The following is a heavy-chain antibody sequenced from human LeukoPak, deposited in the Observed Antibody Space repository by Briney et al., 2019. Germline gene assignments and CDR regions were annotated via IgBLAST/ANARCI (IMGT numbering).Heavy chain of an antibody. CDR2: INQDDSVK. J-gene: IGHJ4*02. Sequence: GGSLRLSCAASGFTFTNYGMTWVRQAPGKGLEFVSNINQDDSVKNYVDSVKGRFTISRDNAENSLHLQMNSLRVEDTAVYYCARDPGSSAFDYWGQGTLVTVSS. V-gene: IGHV3-7*01. D-gene: IGHD5/OR15-5a*01. CDR3: ARDPGSSAFDY. CDR1: GFTFTNYG.